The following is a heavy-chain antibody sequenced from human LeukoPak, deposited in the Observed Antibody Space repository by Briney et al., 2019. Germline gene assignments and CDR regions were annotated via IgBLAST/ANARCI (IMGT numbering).Heavy chain of an antibody. CDR3: AKDRTIGFGELRLGAFDI. CDR1: GFTFSDHY. V-gene: IGHV3-72*01. Sequence: PGGSLRLSCAASGFTFSDHYMDWVRQAPGKGLEWVGRTRNKANSYTTEYAASVKGRFTISRDDSKNSLYLQMNSLRAEDTAVYYCAKDRTIGFGELRLGAFDIWGQGTMVTVSS. CDR2: TRNKANSYTT. D-gene: IGHD3-10*01. J-gene: IGHJ3*02.